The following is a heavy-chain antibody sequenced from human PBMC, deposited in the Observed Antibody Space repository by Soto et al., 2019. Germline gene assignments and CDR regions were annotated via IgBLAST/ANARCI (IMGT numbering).Heavy chain of an antibody. Sequence: PGGSLRLSCVASGFTFSDYAMSWIRQAPGKGLEWLAFIDSRGRTLSYADSVRGRFTISRDNAENSVYLQMDSLRDDDTAVYYCARQAARKYIDSWGQGNSVTVSP. CDR3: ARQAARKYIDS. J-gene: IGHJ4*02. V-gene: IGHV3-11*01. D-gene: IGHD6-6*01. CDR2: IDSRGRTL. CDR1: GFTFSDYA.